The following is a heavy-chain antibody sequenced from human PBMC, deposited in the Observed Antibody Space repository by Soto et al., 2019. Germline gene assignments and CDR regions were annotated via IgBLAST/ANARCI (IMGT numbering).Heavy chain of an antibody. CDR2: VNDDGTTT. Sequence: EVQLVESGGGLVQPGGSLRLSCAASGFTFSTYYMHWVRQAPGQGLVWVSRVNDDGTTTTYADSVKGRFTISRDNAKGTLYLQMNSLSAEDTAVYYCGRASYGGNAYFDYWGQGTLVTVSS. CDR3: GRASYGGNAYFDY. CDR1: GFTFSTYY. J-gene: IGHJ4*02. D-gene: IGHD4-17*01. V-gene: IGHV3-74*01.